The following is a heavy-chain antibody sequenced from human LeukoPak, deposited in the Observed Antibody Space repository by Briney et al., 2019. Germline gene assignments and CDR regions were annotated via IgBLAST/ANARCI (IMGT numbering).Heavy chain of an antibody. CDR3: AKDIFRGYSSGWYNYYYYGMDV. Sequence: PGGSLRLSCAASGFTFDDYAMPWVRQAPGKGLEWVSGISWNSGSIGYADSVKGRFTISRDNAKNSLYLQMNSLRAEDTALYYCAKDIFRGYSSGWYNYYYYGMDVWGQGTTVTVSS. CDR2: ISWNSGSI. V-gene: IGHV3-9*01. CDR1: GFTFDDYA. D-gene: IGHD6-19*01. J-gene: IGHJ6*02.